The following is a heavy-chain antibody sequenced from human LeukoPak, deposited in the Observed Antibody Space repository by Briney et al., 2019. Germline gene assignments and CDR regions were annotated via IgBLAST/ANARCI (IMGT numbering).Heavy chain of an antibody. V-gene: IGHV3-11*01. CDR1: GFTFSDYY. J-gene: IGHJ6*02. D-gene: IGHD2-2*01. Sequence: GGSLRFSCAASGFTFSDYYMSWIRQAPGKGLEWVSYISSSGSTIYYADSVKGRFTISRDNAKNSLYLQMNSLRAEDTAVYYCARLNCSSTSCYRVRYYYYGMDVWGQGTTVTVSS. CDR2: ISSSGSTI. CDR3: ARLNCSSTSCYRVRYYYYGMDV.